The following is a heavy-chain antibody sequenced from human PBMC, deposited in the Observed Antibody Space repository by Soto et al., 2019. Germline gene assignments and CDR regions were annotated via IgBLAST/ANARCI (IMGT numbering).Heavy chain of an antibody. CDR3: AKDIRSSGGRWPFDL. J-gene: IGHJ4*02. CDR1: GFAFGTYV. Sequence: EVQLLESGGGLVQPGGSLRLSCEASGFAFGTYVMSWVRQAPGKGLEWVSAISGRVNSTYYADSVKGRLTISRDNAKNTLYLQMTSLRSEATAVYYCAKDIRSSGGRWPFDLGSQGTLVTVSS. CDR2: ISGRVNST. D-gene: IGHD2-15*01. V-gene: IGHV3-23*01.